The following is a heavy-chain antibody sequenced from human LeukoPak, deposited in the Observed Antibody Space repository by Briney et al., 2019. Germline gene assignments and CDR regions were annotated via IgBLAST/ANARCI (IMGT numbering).Heavy chain of an antibody. CDR3: ASPRPTGASRVFVVQ. CDR1: GCTFGSYS. J-gene: IGHJ4*02. D-gene: IGHD2-15*01. Sequence: GGSLRLSCAGSGCTFGSYSRTWVRQAPGKGLEWVSAMSSGSTYIYYADSVRGRFTISRDNAKSSLYLLMNSLRVDDTGVYYCASPRPTGASRVFVVQWGQGTLVTVSS. V-gene: IGHV3-21*06. CDR2: MSSGSTYI.